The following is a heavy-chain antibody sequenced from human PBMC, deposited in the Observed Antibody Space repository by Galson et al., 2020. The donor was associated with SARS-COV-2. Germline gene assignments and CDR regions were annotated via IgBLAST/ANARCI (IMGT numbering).Heavy chain of an antibody. CDR1: GFTFSSYW. CDR3: VRDLSTVQYYLPDY. CDR2: IYSEGSST. J-gene: IGHJ4*02. V-gene: IGHV3-74*01. D-gene: IGHD4-4*01. Sequence: ALHGESLKISCAASGFTFSSYWMHWVRQAPGKGLVWVSRIYSEGSSTSYADSVKGRFTISGDNAKNTLYLQMNSLRAEDTAVNYCVRDLSTVQYYLPDYWGQGTLVTVSS.